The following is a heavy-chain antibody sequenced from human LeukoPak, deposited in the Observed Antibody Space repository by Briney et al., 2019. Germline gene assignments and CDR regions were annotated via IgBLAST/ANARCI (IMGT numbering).Heavy chain of an antibody. J-gene: IGHJ6*02. CDR1: GGSFSGYY. V-gene: IGHV4-34*01. Sequence: PSETLSLTCAVYGGSFSGYYWSWIRQPPGKRLEWIGEINHSGSTNYNPSLKSRVTISVDTSKNQFSLKLSSVTAADTAVYYCARAGDFWSGDYGMDVWGQGTTVTVSS. D-gene: IGHD3-3*01. CDR2: INHSGST. CDR3: ARAGDFWSGDYGMDV.